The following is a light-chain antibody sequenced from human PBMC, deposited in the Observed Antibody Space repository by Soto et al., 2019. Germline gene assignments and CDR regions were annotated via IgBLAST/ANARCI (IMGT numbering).Light chain of an antibody. CDR3: NERRNWLT. V-gene: IGKV3-11*01. J-gene: IGKJ4*01. CDR1: QSVSSY. Sequence: EIVLTQSPATLSLSPGERATLSCRASQSVSSYLAWYQQKPGQAPRLLIYDASNSANGIPARFSGSGSGTDVIYSIANLAFENLKFYFWNERRNWLTFEGGTTVE. CDR2: DAS.